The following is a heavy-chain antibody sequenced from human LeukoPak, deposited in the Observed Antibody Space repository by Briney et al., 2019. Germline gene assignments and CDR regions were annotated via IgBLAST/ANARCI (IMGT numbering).Heavy chain of an antibody. CDR2: INTNTGNP. D-gene: IGHD4-17*01. CDR3: ARSNNDGDYLGVGFDY. CDR1: GYTFSSYA. Sequence: ASVTVSCKASGYTFSSYAMNWVRQAPGQGLEWMGWINTNTGNPTYAQGFTGRFVFSLDTSVSTACLQISSLQAEDTAVYYCARSNNDGDYLGVGFDYWGQGTLVTVSS. J-gene: IGHJ4*02. V-gene: IGHV7-4-1*02.